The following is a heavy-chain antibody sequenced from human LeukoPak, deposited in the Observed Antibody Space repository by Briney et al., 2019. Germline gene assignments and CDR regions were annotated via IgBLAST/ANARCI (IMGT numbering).Heavy chain of an antibody. CDR2: IKSKTDGGTT. CDR1: GFTVSSNH. CDR3: TTWRWGVPAAY. Sequence: PGGSLRLSCAASGFTVSSNHMSWVRQAPGKGLEWVGRIKSKTDGGTTDYAAPVKGRFTISRDDSKNTLYLQMNSLKTEDTAVYYCTTWRWGVPAAYWGQGTLVTVSS. D-gene: IGHD2-2*01. J-gene: IGHJ4*02. V-gene: IGHV3-15*01.